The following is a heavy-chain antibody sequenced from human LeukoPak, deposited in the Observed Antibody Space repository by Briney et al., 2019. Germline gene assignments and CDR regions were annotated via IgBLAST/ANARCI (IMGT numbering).Heavy chain of an antibody. Sequence: GGSLRLSCAASGFTLSSYWMHWVRQAPGKGLVWVSRINSDGSSTSYADSVKGRFTISRDNAKNTLYLQMNSLRAEDTAVYYCAREVNYDILTGSNWGQGTLVTVSS. CDR1: GFTLSSYW. CDR2: INSDGSST. CDR3: AREVNYDILTGSN. J-gene: IGHJ4*02. V-gene: IGHV3-74*01. D-gene: IGHD3-9*01.